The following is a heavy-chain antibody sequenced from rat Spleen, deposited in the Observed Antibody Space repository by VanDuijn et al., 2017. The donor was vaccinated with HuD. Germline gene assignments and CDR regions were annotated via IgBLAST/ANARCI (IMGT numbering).Heavy chain of an antibody. CDR1: GFTFSNYG. D-gene: IGHD1-12*03. Sequence: EVQLVESGGGLVQPGRSLKLSCAASGFTFSNYGMAWVRQTPTKGLEWVASISTGVGTYYPDSVKGRFTNSRDNSENTVYLQMNSLRSEDKATYYCAKRDYDGYYPFAYWGQGTLVTVSA. CDR3: AKRDYDGYYPFAY. CDR2: ISTGVGT. V-gene: IGHV5S13*01. J-gene: IGHJ3*01.